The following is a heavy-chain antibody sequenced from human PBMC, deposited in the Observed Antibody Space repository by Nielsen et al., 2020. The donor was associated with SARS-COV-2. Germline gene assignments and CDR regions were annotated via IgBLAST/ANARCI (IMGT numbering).Heavy chain of an antibody. CDR2: ILNSGST. CDR1: GGSISNNY. V-gene: IGHV4-59*08. J-gene: IGHJ6*03. Sequence: SETLSLTCTVSGGSISNNYWSWVRKPPGKGLEWIGYILNSGSTSYNPAFKSRVTISVDTSKKQFSLGLKSVTAADTAVYYCARLYCSSDTCYSLFDYMDDWGRGTTVTVSS. CDR3: ARLYCSSDTCYSLFDYMDD. D-gene: IGHD2-2*01.